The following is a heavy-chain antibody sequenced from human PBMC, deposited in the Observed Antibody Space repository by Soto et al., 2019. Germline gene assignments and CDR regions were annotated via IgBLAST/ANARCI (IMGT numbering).Heavy chain of an antibody. CDR1: GFSLSTSGVG. CDR3: AHRHVGSGFRY. J-gene: IGHJ4*02. D-gene: IGHD3-22*01. CDR2: IYWNDDK. V-gene: IGHV2-5*01. Sequence: KESGPTLVKPTQTLTLTCTFSGFSLSTSGVGVGWIRQPPGKALEWLADIYWNDDKRYSPSLKSRLTITKDTSKNQVVLTMTNMDPVDTGTYYCAHRHVGSGFRYWGQGTLVTVSS.